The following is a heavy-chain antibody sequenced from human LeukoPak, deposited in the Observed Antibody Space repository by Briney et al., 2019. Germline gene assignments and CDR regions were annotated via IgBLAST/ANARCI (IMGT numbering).Heavy chain of an antibody. CDR3: AGVGGYYDFPPYYFDY. J-gene: IGHJ4*02. CDR1: GGSISSGGYY. Sequence: SQTLSLTCTVSGGSISSGGYYWSWIRQHPGKGLEWIGYIYYSGSTYYNPSLKSRVTISVDTSKNQFSLKLSSVTAADTAVYYCAGVGGYYDFPPYYFDYWGQGTLVTVSS. CDR2: IYYSGST. D-gene: IGHD3-3*01. V-gene: IGHV4-31*03.